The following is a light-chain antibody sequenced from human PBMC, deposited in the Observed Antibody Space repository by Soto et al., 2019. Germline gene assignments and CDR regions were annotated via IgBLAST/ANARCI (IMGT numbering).Light chain of an antibody. CDR1: SGDIGGYNY. CDR3: SSYTGSSTLV. CDR2: EVT. J-gene: IGLJ1*01. V-gene: IGLV2-14*01. Sequence: QSVLTQPASVSGSPGQSITISCTGTSGDIGGYNYVSWYQQHPGKAPKLLISEVTNRPSGVSNRFSGSKSGNTASLTISGLQAEDEADYYCSSYTGSSTLVFGTGTKLTVL.